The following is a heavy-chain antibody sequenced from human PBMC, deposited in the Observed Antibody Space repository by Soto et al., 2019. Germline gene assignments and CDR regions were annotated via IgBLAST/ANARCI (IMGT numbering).Heavy chain of an antibody. CDR3: AGGLKWGLFDY. CDR1: GFTFSRDW. J-gene: IGHJ4*02. CDR2: LNRDGSST. D-gene: IGHD4-4*01. V-gene: IGHV3-74*01. Sequence: GGSLRLSCAASGFTFSRDWMHWVRQAPGKGLVWVSHLNRDGSSTSYADSVNGRFTISRDNARNTLFLQMNSLRAEDTAVYYCAGGLKWGLFDYWGQGTLVTLSS.